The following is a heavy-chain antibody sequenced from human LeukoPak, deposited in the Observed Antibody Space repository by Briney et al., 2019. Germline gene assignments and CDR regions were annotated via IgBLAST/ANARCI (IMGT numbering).Heavy chain of an antibody. CDR1: GGTFSSYT. V-gene: IGHV1-69*10. CDR3: ARDGGSYDLGFDR. J-gene: IGHJ5*02. CDR2: IIPILGIA. D-gene: IGHD1-26*01. Sequence: SVKVSCKAYGGTFSSYTISWVRPAPGHGLEWMGWIIPILGIANYAQKFQGRVTITADKSASTAYMELSSMRSGDRALYYCARDGGSYDLGFDRWGQGTLVTVSS.